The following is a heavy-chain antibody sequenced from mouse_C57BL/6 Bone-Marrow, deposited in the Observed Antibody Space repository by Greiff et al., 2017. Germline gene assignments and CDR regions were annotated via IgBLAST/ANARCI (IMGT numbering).Heavy chain of an antibody. V-gene: IGHV1-64*01. Sequence: QVQLQQPGAELVKPGASVKLSCKASGYTFTSYWMHWVKQRPGQGLEWIGMIHPNSGSTNYNEKFKSKATLTVDKSSSTAYMQLISLTSEYSAVYSCAYYYGSSGVYWYFDVWGTGTTVTVSS. CDR3: AYYYGSSGVYWYFDV. CDR1: GYTFTSYW. J-gene: IGHJ1*03. D-gene: IGHD1-1*01. CDR2: IHPNSGST.